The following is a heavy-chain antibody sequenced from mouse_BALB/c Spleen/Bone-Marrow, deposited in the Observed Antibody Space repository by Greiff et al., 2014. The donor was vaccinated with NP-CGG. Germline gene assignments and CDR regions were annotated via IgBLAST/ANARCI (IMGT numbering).Heavy chain of an antibody. CDR2: IDPANGNT. CDR1: GFNIKDTY. CDR3: ASLDDYIY. V-gene: IGHV14-3*02. J-gene: IGHJ3*01. D-gene: IGHD2-4*01. Sequence: VHVKQSGAELVKPGASVKLSCTASGFNIKDTYMHWVKQRPEQGLEWIGRIDPANGNTKYDLKFQGKATITADTSSNTAYLQLSSLTSEDTAVYYCASLDDYIYWGQGTLVTVSA.